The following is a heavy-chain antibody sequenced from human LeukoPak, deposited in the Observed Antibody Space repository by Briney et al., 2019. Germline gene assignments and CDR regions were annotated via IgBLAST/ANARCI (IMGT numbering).Heavy chain of an antibody. CDR1: GGSISIYY. D-gene: IGHD5-12*01. CDR2: IYTSGST. J-gene: IGHJ4*02. CDR3: ARGSVATIPNYFDY. V-gene: IGHV4-4*07. Sequence: SETLSLTCTVSGGSISIYYWSWIRQPAGKGLEWIGRIYTSGSTNYNPSLKSRVTMSVDTSKNQFSLKLSSVTAADTAVYYCARGSVATIPNYFDYWGQGTLVTVSS.